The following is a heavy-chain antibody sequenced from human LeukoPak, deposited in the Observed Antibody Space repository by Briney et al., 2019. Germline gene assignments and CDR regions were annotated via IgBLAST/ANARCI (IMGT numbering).Heavy chain of an antibody. J-gene: IGHJ4*02. CDR2: IYYSGST. CDR1: GGAISSYH. Sequence: PSETLSLTCSVYGGAISSYHWSWIRQSAGKGLEWIGYIYYSGSTNYNPSLKSRVTISVDTSKNQFSLKLSSVTAADTAVYYCATGIAARPSYYFDYWGQGTLVTVS. V-gene: IGHV4-59*08. D-gene: IGHD6-6*01. CDR3: ATGIAARPSYYFDY.